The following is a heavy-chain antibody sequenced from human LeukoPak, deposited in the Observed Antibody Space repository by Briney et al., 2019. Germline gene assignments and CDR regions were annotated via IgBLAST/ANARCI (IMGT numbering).Heavy chain of an antibody. J-gene: IGHJ3*02. V-gene: IGHV3-66*02. Sequence: PGGSLRLSCAASGFTVSSNYMSWVRKGPGKGLEWVSVIYSGGSTYYADSLYGRFTISRDNSKYTLYLQMNSLRAEDPAVYYCARSHDYGDYAKAFDIWGQGTMVTVSS. CDR2: IYSGGST. CDR3: ARSHDYGDYAKAFDI. D-gene: IGHD4-17*01. CDR1: GFTVSSNY.